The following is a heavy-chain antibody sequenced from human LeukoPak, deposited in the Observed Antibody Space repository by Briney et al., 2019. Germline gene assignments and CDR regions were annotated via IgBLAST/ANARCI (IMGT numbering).Heavy chain of an antibody. V-gene: IGHV3-21*01. Sequence: GGSLRLSCAASGFAFSSYSMNWVRQAPGKGLEWVSSISSSSSSIYYADSVKGRFTISRDNAKNSLYLQMNGLRAEDTALYYCAREGITMVRSDYWGQGTLVTVSS. D-gene: IGHD3-10*01. CDR2: ISSSSSSI. CDR3: AREGITMVRSDY. CDR1: GFAFSSYS. J-gene: IGHJ4*02.